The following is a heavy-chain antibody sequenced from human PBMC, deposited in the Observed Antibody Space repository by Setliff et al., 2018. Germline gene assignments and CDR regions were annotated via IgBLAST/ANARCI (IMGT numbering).Heavy chain of an antibody. D-gene: IGHD2-2*01. CDR2: INAGNGNT. V-gene: IGHV1-3*01. CDR1: GYTFTSYA. J-gene: IGHJ6*02. Sequence: ASVKVSCKASGYTFTSYAMHWVRQAPGQRLEWMGWINAGNGNTKYSQKFQGRVTMTRNTSISTAYMELSSLRSEDTAVYYCAAEGRVGVPAANYYYYYGMDVWGQGTTVTVSS. CDR3: AAEGRVGVPAANYYYYYGMDV.